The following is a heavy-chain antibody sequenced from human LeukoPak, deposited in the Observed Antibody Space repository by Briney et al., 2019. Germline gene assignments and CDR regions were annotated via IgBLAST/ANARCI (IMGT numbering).Heavy chain of an antibody. V-gene: IGHV3-30*04. CDR2: ISYDGSNK. Sequence: PGRSVRLSCAASGFTFSSYAMHWVRQAPGKGLEWVAVISYDGSNKYYADSVKGRFTISRDNSKNTLYLQMNSLRAEDTAVYYCARDSDDDYGDCVTDYWGQGTLVTVSS. CDR1: GFTFSSYA. J-gene: IGHJ4*02. CDR3: ARDSDDDYGDCVTDY. D-gene: IGHD4-17*01.